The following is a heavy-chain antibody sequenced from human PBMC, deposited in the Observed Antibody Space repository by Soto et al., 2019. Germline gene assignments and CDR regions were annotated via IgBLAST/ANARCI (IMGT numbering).Heavy chain of an antibody. CDR1: GGTFNTYT. CDR3: ASWRSYSGSYCFDY. Sequence: QVQLVQSGAEVKKPGSSVKVSCEASGGTFNTYTINWVRQAPGRGLEWMGQVIPMYDSVNYAESFQGRVTITAAKSTNISYTELSSLRSEDTALYFCASWRSYSGSYCFDYWGQGTLVIVSS. J-gene: IGHJ4*02. V-gene: IGHV1-69*06. CDR2: VIPMYDSV. D-gene: IGHD1-26*01.